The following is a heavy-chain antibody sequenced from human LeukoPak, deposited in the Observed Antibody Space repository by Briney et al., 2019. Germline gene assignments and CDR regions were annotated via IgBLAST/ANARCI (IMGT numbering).Heavy chain of an antibody. Sequence: PGRSLRLSCAASGFTFDDYAMHWVRQAPGKGLEWVSGISWNSGSIGYADSVKGRFTISRDNAKNSLYLQMNSLRAEDTALYYCAKGGGHYSSSWLDYWGQGTLVTVSS. D-gene: IGHD6-13*01. CDR2: ISWNSGSI. V-gene: IGHV3-9*01. CDR1: GFTFDDYA. J-gene: IGHJ4*02. CDR3: AKGGGHYSSSWLDY.